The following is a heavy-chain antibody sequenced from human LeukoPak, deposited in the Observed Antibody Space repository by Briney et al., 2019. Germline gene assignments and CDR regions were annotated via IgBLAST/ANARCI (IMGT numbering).Heavy chain of an antibody. CDR2: ISGSDGST. J-gene: IGHJ4*02. CDR3: AKVETSGGANCYALDY. D-gene: IGHD2-2*01. Sequence: GGSLRLSSAASRFTFSSYAMTRVRQAPDKGLEWVSAISGSDGSTYYADSVKGRFTISRDDSQNTLYLQMNSLSAEDTAVYYCAKVETSGGANCYALDYWGQGTLVTVSS. CDR1: RFTFSSYA. V-gene: IGHV3-23*01.